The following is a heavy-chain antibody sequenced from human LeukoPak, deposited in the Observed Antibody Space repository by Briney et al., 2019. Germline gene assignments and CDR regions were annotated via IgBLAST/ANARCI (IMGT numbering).Heavy chain of an antibody. CDR2: IYHSGST. J-gene: IGHJ4*02. CDR1: GYSISSGYY. CDR3: ARRRQQLVNY. V-gene: IGHV4-38-2*02. D-gene: IGHD6-13*01. Sequence: SETLSLTCTVSGYSISSGYYWGWIRQPPGKGLEWIGSIYHSGSTYYNPSLKSRVTISVDTSKNQFSLKLSSVTAADTAVYYCARRRQQLVNYWGQGTLVTVSS.